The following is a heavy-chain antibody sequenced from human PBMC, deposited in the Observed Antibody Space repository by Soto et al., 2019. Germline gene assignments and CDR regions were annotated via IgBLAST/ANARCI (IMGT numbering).Heavy chain of an antibody. D-gene: IGHD3-22*01. V-gene: IGHV5-51*03. CDR1: GYSFTSYW. Sequence: GESLKISCKGSGYSFTSYWIGWVRQMPGKGLEWRGIIYPGDSDTRYSPSFQGQVTISADKSISTAYLQWSSLKASDTAMYYCAITNLGYYYDSIGYPLAFDIWGQGTMVTVSS. CDR2: IYPGDSDT. J-gene: IGHJ3*02. CDR3: AITNLGYYYDSIGYPLAFDI.